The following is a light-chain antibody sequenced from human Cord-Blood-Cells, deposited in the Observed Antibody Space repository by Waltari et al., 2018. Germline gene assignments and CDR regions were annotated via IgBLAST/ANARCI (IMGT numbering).Light chain of an antibody. J-gene: IGLJ3*02. CDR1: SSDVGSYNL. V-gene: IGLV2-23*01. CDR3: CSYAGSSTWV. CDR2: EGR. Sequence: QSALTQPASVSVSPGKSITIPCPGTSSDVGSYNLVSWYQPHPGKAPKLMIYEGRKRPSGVSNRFSGSKSGNTASLTISGLQAEDEADYYYCSYAGSSTWVFGGGTKLTVL.